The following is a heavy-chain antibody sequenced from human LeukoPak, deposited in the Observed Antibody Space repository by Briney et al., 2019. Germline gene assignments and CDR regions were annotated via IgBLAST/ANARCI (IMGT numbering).Heavy chain of an antibody. Sequence: SETLSLTCTASGGSMTSYYWSWIRQPPGKGLEWIAYIFHSGHINYNPSLKSRVTISIDTSKNQFALKVDSVTAADTGVYFCARQPYMSGAYYFDYWGQGSVVTVSS. V-gene: IGHV4-59*08. CDR1: GGSMTSYY. CDR2: IFHSGHI. CDR3: ARQPYMSGAYYFDY. D-gene: IGHD1-26*01. J-gene: IGHJ4*02.